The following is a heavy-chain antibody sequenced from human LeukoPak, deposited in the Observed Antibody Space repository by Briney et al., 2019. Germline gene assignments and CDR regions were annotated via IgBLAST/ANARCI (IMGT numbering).Heavy chain of an antibody. J-gene: IGHJ4*02. CDR3: ARAISPYYDSSGYYLGDDY. CDR1: GYTFTSYD. D-gene: IGHD3-22*01. Sequence: ASVKVSCKASGYTFTSYDINWVRQATGQGLEWMGWMNPNSGNTGYAQKFQGRVTITRNTSISTAYMELSNLRSEDTAVYYCARAISPYYDSSGYYLGDDYWGQGTLVTVSS. V-gene: IGHV1-8*03. CDR2: MNPNSGNT.